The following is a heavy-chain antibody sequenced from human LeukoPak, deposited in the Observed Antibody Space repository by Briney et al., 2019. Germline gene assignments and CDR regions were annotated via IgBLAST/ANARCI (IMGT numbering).Heavy chain of an antibody. CDR1: GGSISSYY. J-gene: IGHJ4*02. V-gene: IGHV4-59*08. D-gene: IGHD6-13*01. CDR2: IYYSGST. CDR3: ARGAAAGYFDY. Sequence: SETLSLTCTVSGGSISSYYWSWIRQPPGKALEWIGYIYYSGSTNYNPSLKSRVTISVDTSKNQFSLKLSSVTAADTAVYYCARGAAAGYFDYWGQGTLVTVSS.